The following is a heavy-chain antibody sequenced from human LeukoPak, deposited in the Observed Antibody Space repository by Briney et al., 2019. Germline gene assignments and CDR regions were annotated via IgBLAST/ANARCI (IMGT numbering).Heavy chain of an antibody. CDR1: GGTFSSYA. J-gene: IGHJ4*02. V-gene: IGHV1-69*13. Sequence: SVKVSCKASGGTFSSYAISWVRQAPGQGLEWMGGIIPIFGTANYAQKFQGRVTITADESTCTAYMELSSLRSEDTAVYYCARGGSYGFSYFDYWGQGTLVTVSS. CDR3: ARGGSYGFSYFDY. D-gene: IGHD5-18*01. CDR2: IIPIFGTA.